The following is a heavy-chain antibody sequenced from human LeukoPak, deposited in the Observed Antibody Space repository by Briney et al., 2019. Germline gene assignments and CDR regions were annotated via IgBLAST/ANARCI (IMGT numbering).Heavy chain of an antibody. CDR3: ARLPNYSNYYVDS. CDR2: IYYTGST. J-gene: IGHJ4*02. D-gene: IGHD4-11*01. V-gene: IGHV4-39*01. CDR1: GGSFSSSSYY. Sequence: SETLSLTCTVSGGSFSSSSYYWGRFRQPPGEGLGWIGSIYYTGSTYSNPSLESRLFMFEDTSKTQFFLRLRFVTAADTAVYYGARLPNYSNYYVDSWGQGALVTVSS.